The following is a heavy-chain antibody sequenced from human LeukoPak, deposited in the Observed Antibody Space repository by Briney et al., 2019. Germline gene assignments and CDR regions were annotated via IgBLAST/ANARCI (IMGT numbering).Heavy chain of an antibody. J-gene: IGHJ4*02. CDR3: ASSYCSGANCYAFDY. Sequence: GGSLRLSCVTSGFTFSIYSMNWVRQAPGKGLEWVSCISKNSIYIDYGGSVKGRFTISRDNAKNSLYLQMDSLRAEDTAVYYCASSYCSGANCYAFDYWGQGTLVTVSS. CDR1: GFTFSIYS. D-gene: IGHD2-15*01. V-gene: IGHV3-21*04. CDR2: ISKNSIYI.